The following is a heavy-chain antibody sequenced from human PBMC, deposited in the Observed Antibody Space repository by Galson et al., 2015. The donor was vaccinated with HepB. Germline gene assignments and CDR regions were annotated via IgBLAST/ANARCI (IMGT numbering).Heavy chain of an antibody. CDR1: GFISSGYW. D-gene: IGHD5-24*01. CDR3: AREYHGPPPASYDI. J-gene: IGHJ3*02. V-gene: IGHV3-7*01. Sequence: SLRLSCAASGFISSGYWMSWVRQAPGKGLEWVADIRPDGSATYYVDSVKGRFTISRDNAKNSLYLQMNGLRVDDMAVYYCAREYHGPPPASYDIWGQGTVVTVSS. CDR2: IRPDGSAT.